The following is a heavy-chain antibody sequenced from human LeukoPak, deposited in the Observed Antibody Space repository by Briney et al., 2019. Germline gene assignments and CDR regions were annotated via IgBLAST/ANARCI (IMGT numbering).Heavy chain of an antibody. Sequence: GRSLRLSCAASGFTFSSYGMHWVRQAPGKGLEWVAFIRYDGSNKYYADSVKGRFTISRDNSKNTLYLQMNSLRAEDTAVYYCAKDRQYCSGGSCPLGFFDYWGQGTLVTVSS. CDR3: AKDRQYCSGGSCPLGFFDY. CDR1: GFTFSSYG. CDR2: IRYDGSNK. J-gene: IGHJ4*02. V-gene: IGHV3-30*02. D-gene: IGHD2-15*01.